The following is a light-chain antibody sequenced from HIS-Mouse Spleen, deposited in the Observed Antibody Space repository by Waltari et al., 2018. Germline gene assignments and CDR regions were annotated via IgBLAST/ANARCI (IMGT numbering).Light chain of an antibody. J-gene: IGLJ2*01. CDR2: DVS. V-gene: IGLV2-14*03. CDR1: SSDVGGYNY. Sequence: QSALTQPRSVSGSPGQSVTISCTGTSSDVGGYNYVSGYQQHPGKAPKLMIYDVSNRPSRVSNRFSGSKSGNTASLTISGLQAEDEADYYCSSYTSSSFNVVFGGGTKLTVL. CDR3: SSYTSSSFNVV.